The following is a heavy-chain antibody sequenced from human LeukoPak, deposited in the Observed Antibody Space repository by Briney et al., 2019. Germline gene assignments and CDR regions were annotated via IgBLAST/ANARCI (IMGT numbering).Heavy chain of an antibody. D-gene: IGHD3-3*01. CDR1: GGSISSYY. J-gene: IGHJ4*02. V-gene: IGHV4-59*01. CDR2: IYYSGST. CDR3: AIGERGYYFDS. Sequence: SETLSLTCTVSGGSISSYYWSWIRQPPGKGLEWIGYIYYSGSTNYNPSLKSRVTISVDTSKNQFSLKLSSVTAADTAVYYCAIGERGYYFDSWGQGTLVTVSS.